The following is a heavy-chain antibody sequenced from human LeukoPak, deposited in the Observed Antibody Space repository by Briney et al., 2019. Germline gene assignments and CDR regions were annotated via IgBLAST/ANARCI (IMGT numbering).Heavy chain of an antibody. CDR3: ARHWHGNDY. Sequence: GGSLRLSCAASGFTFSNYSMNWVRQAPGKGLEWVSSISSRSTYIYHADSVKGRFTISRDNAKNSLYLQMNSLRAEDTAVYYCARHWHGNDYWGQGTLVTVSS. CDR1: GFTFSNYS. D-gene: IGHD1-26*01. V-gene: IGHV3-21*01. CDR2: ISSRSTYI. J-gene: IGHJ4*02.